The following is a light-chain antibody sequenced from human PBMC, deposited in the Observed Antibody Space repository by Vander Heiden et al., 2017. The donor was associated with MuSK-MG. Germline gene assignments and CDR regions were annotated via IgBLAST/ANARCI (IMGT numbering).Light chain of an antibody. V-gene: IGLV2-14*01. CDR1: SSDAGGYHY. CDR2: DVS. Sequence: QSALTQPASASGSPGQSITISCTGTSSDAGGYHYVSWYQQHPGKAPKLMIYDVSNRHSGGSNRFSGSKSGNTASLTISGLQAEDEADYYCSSYTSSSTAVVFGGGTKLTVL. J-gene: IGLJ2*01. CDR3: SSYTSSSTAVV.